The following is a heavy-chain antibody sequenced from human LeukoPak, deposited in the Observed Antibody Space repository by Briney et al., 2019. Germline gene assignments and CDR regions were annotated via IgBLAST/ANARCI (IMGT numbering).Heavy chain of an antibody. V-gene: IGHV3-64*01. CDR1: GFTFSSYA. Sequence: GGSLRLSCAASGFTFSSYAIHWVRHAPGKGLEYVSAISSNGGSTYYANSVKGRFTIFRDNSKNTLYLQMGSLRAEDMAVYYCARSGYCSGGSCYVDYWGQGALVTVS. D-gene: IGHD2-15*01. CDR2: ISSNGGST. CDR3: ARSGYCSGGSCYVDY. J-gene: IGHJ4*02.